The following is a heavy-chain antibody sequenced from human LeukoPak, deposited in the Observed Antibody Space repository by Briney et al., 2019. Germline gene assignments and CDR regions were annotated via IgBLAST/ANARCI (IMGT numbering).Heavy chain of an antibody. D-gene: IGHD1-26*01. CDR3: ATENIGSDYAFDI. V-gene: IGHV1-24*01. Sequence: GASLKVSCKVSGYTLTELSIHWVRQAPGKGLEWMGGFDSEDGETIYAQKFQGRVTMTEDTSTDTAYMELSSLRSEDTAVYYCATENIGSDYAFDIWGQGTMVTVSS. J-gene: IGHJ3*02. CDR1: GYTLTELS. CDR2: FDSEDGET.